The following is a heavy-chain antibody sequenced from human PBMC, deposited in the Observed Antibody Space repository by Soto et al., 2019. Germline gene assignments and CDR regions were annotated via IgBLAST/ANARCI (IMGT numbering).Heavy chain of an antibody. J-gene: IGHJ6*02. V-gene: IGHV3-48*02. D-gene: IGHD3-3*01. CDR3: ARGERISIFGVVIIPGNGMDV. CDR2: ISSSSSTI. Sequence: GGSLRLSCAASGFTFSSYSMNWVRQAPGKGLEWVSYISSSSSTIYYADYVKGRFTISRDNAKNSLYLQMNSLRDEDTAVYYCARGERISIFGVVIIPGNGMDVWGQGTTVTVSS. CDR1: GFTFSSYS.